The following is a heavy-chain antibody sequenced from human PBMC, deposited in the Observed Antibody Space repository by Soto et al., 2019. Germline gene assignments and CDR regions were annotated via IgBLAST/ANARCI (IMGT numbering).Heavy chain of an antibody. J-gene: IGHJ4*02. CDR2: IYHSGST. CDR1: GGSISSSNW. V-gene: IGHV4-4*02. D-gene: IGHD3-10*01. Sequence: LSLTCAVSGGSISSSNWWSWVRQPPGKGLEWIGEIYHSGSTNYNPSLKSRVTISVDTSKNQFSLKLSSVTAADTAVYYCARDKITVLFDYWGQGPLVAVSS. CDR3: ARDKITVLFDY.